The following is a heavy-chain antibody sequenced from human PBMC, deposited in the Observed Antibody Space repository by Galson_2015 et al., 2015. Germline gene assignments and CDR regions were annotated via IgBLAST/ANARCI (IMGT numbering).Heavy chain of an antibody. J-gene: IGHJ3*02. Sequence: LSLSCAASGCTFSSYSMNWDRQAPGKGLAWVSYISSGSSTIYYADSVKGRFTISRDNAKNSLYLQMNSLRDEDTAVYHCARDLNLGIAVAVAAAFDIWGQGTMVTVSS. D-gene: IGHD6-19*01. CDR2: ISSGSSTI. CDR3: ARDLNLGIAVAVAAAFDI. V-gene: IGHV3-48*02. CDR1: GCTFSSYS.